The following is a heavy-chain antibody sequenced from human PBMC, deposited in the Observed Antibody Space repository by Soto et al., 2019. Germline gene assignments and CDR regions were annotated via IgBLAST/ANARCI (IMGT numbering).Heavy chain of an antibody. CDR1: GFTFSSYA. D-gene: IGHD6-13*01. J-gene: IGHJ6*02. Sequence: QVQLVESGGGVVQPGRSLRLSCAASGFTFSSYAMHWVRQAPGKGLEWVAVISYDGSNKYYADSVKGRFTISRDNSKNPLYLQMNSLRAEDTAVYYCARVTYSSSWTEEYYYYGMDVWGQGTTVTVSS. CDR2: ISYDGSNK. CDR3: ARVTYSSSWTEEYYYYGMDV. V-gene: IGHV3-30-3*01.